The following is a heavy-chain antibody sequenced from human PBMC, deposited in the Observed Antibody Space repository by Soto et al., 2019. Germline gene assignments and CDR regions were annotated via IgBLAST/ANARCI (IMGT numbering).Heavy chain of an antibody. Sequence: ASVKVSCKASGYTFTSYGISCVRQAPGQGLEWMGWISAYSGITNYAQKVQGRVTMTRDTSTRTAYMELRSLRSDDTAVYYCARIAAHKGSFYYYGMDVWGQGTTVTVSS. V-gene: IGHV1-18*01. J-gene: IGHJ6*02. CDR3: ARIAAHKGSFYYYGMDV. D-gene: IGHD2-21*01. CDR2: ISAYSGIT. CDR1: GYTFTSYG.